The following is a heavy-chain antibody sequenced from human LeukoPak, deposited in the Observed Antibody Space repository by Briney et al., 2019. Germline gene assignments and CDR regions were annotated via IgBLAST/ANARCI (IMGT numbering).Heavy chain of an antibody. Sequence: GGSLRLSCAASGFTFSGYSMNWVGQAPGKGLEWVSSISSSSSYIYYADSMKGRFTISRDNAKNSLYLQMNSLRAEDTAVYYCARASSSWYYFDYWGQGTLVTVSS. CDR2: ISSSSSYI. J-gene: IGHJ4*02. D-gene: IGHD6-13*01. V-gene: IGHV3-21*01. CDR3: ARASSSWYYFDY. CDR1: GFTFSGYS.